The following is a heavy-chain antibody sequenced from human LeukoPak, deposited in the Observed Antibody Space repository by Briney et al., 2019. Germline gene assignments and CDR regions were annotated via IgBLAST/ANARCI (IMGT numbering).Heavy chain of an antibody. D-gene: IGHD6-19*01. CDR2: IGGSGGTT. CDR1: GFTFSGYA. V-gene: IGHV3-23*01. Sequence: AGGSLRLSCAASGFTFSGYAMNWVRQAPGKGLEWVSAIGGSGGTTYYADSVKGRFTISRDNSKNTLYLQMNTLRAEDTAIYYCAKDKPYSSGWRGDSGYWGQGTLVTVSS. CDR3: AKDKPYSSGWRGDSGY. J-gene: IGHJ4*02.